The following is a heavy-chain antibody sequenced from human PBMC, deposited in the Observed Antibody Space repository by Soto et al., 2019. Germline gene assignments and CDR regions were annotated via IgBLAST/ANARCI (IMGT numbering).Heavy chain of an antibody. V-gene: IGHV3-23*01. Sequence: GGSLRRSCAGSGFTFRSYAMSWVRQAPGTGPEXVIAISGSGGSTYYADSVKGRFTISRDNSKNTLYLQMNSLRAEDTAVYYCAKEGRFLEWLEREYYYYYGMDVWGQGTTVTVS. CDR3: AKEGRFLEWLEREYYYYYGMDV. CDR2: ISGSGGST. D-gene: IGHD3-3*01. J-gene: IGHJ6*02. CDR1: GFTFRSYA.